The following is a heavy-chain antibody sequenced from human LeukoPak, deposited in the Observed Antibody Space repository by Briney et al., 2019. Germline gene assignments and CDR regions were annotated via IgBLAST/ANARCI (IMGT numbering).Heavy chain of an antibody. Sequence: GGSLRLSCAASGFTFSSYSMYWVRQAPGKGLEWVSSISSSSSYIYYADSVKGRFTISRDNAKNSLYLQMNSLRAEDTAVYYCARGISSGWSSHWGQGTLVTVSS. CDR3: ARGISSGWSSH. CDR2: ISSSSSYI. D-gene: IGHD6-19*01. CDR1: GFTFSSYS. J-gene: IGHJ4*02. V-gene: IGHV3-21*04.